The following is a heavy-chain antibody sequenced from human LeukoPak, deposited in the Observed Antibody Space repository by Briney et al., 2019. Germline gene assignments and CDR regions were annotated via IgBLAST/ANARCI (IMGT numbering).Heavy chain of an antibody. Sequence: SETLSLTCTVSGGSISSYSWSWIRQPPGKGREWVGYIYYSGSTNYNPSPKSRVTISVDTSKNQFSLKLSSVTAADTAVYYCARARYSRSWTLGWFDPWGEGTLVTVSS. V-gene: IGHV4-59*01. CDR2: IYYSGST. D-gene: IGHD6-13*01. J-gene: IGHJ5*02. CDR1: GGSISSYS. CDR3: ARARYSRSWTLGWFDP.